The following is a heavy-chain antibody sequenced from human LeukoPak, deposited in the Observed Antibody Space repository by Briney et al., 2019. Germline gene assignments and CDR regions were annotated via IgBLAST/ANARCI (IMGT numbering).Heavy chain of an antibody. CDR2: IIPILGIA. V-gene: IGHV1-69*04. D-gene: IGHD3-16*01. CDR3: ARTMGDYVFPGWFDP. Sequence: SVKVSCKASGGTFSSYAISWVRQAPGQGLEWMGRIIPILGIANYAQKFQGRVTITADKSTSTAYMELSSLRSEDTAVYYCARTMGDYVFPGWFDPWGQGTLVTVSS. CDR1: GGTFSSYA. J-gene: IGHJ5*02.